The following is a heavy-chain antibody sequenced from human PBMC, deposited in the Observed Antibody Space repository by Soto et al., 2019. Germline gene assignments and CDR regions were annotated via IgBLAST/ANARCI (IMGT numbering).Heavy chain of an antibody. Sequence: QVQLVQSGAEVKKPGASVKVSCKASGYTFTSYAMHWVRQAPGQRLEWMGWINAGNGNTKYSQKFQGRVTITRDTSASTAYMELSSLRSEDTAVYYCARGPPGFGVVITDYWGQGTLVTVSS. J-gene: IGHJ4*02. CDR1: GYTFTSYA. D-gene: IGHD3-3*01. CDR2: INAGNGNT. V-gene: IGHV1-3*01. CDR3: ARGPPGFGVVITDY.